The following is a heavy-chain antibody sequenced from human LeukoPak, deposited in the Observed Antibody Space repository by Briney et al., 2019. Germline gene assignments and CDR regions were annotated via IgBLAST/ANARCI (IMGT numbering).Heavy chain of an antibody. V-gene: IGHV3-48*03. J-gene: IGHJ4*02. D-gene: IGHD6-19*01. CDR3: ARDRGSSGWYDY. Sequence: GGSLRLSCVASGFAFNNFEMNWVRQAPGKGLEWISYISNSGNKIYYADSVKGRFTISRDNAKNSLYLQMNSLRAEDTAVYYCARDRGSSGWYDYWGQGTLVTVSS. CDR1: GFAFNNFE. CDR2: ISNSGNKI.